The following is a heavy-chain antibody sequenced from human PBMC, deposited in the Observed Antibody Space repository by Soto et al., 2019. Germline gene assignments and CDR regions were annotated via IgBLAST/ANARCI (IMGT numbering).Heavy chain of an antibody. Sequence: SETLSLTCTVSGGSISSGGYYWTWIRQQPGKGLEWIGYIYYSGSTYYNPSLKSRLTISVDTSKNQFSLKLRSVTAADTAVYYCARALGSGSYNNWFDPWGQGTLVTVSS. CDR2: IYYSGST. CDR3: ARALGSGSYNNWFDP. CDR1: GGSISSGGYY. D-gene: IGHD3-10*01. J-gene: IGHJ5*02. V-gene: IGHV4-31*03.